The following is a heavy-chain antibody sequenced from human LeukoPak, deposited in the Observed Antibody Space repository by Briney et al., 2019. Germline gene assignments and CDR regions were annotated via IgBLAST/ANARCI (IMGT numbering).Heavy chain of an antibody. V-gene: IGHV4-61*02. Sequence: SETLSLTCTVYGGSISSGSYYWSWIRQPAGKGLEWIGRIYTSGSTNYNPSLKSRVTISVDTSKNQFSLKLSSVTAADTAVYYCARDLVRGVISYYYYMDVWGKGTTVTVSS. CDR3: ARDLVRGVISYYYYMDV. CDR2: IYTSGST. CDR1: GGSISSGSYY. J-gene: IGHJ6*03. D-gene: IGHD3-10*01.